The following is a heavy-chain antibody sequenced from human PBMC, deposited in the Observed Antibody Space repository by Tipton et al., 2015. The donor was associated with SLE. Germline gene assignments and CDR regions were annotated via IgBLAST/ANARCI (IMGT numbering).Heavy chain of an antibody. Sequence: GSLRLSCAASGFTFSSYAMSWVRQAPGKGLEWVSGISGSGGSTYYADSVKGRFTISRDNAKNSLYLQMNSLRAEDTAVYYCARDLRVVKDIVVVPPAHYGMDVWGQGTTVTVSS. J-gene: IGHJ6*02. CDR1: GFTFSSYA. V-gene: IGHV3-23*01. CDR3: ARDLRVVKDIVVVPPAHYGMDV. D-gene: IGHD2-2*01. CDR2: ISGSGGST.